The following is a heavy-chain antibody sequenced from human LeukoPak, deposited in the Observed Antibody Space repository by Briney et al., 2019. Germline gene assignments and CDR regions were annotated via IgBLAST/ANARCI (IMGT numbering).Heavy chain of an antibody. Sequence: PGGSLRLSCAASGFTFSSYSMNWVRQAPGKGLEWVSSISSSSSYIYYADSVKGRFTISRDNSKNTLYLQMNSLRAEDTAVYYCAKDQGWFGDHPDYWGQGTLVTVSS. CDR1: GFTFSSYS. V-gene: IGHV3-21*04. J-gene: IGHJ4*02. CDR2: ISSSSSYI. D-gene: IGHD3-10*01. CDR3: AKDQGWFGDHPDY.